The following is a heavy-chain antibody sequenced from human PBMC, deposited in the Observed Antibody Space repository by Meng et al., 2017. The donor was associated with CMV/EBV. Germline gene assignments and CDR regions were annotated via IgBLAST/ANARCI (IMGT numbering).Heavy chain of an antibody. D-gene: IGHD1-7*01. J-gene: IGHJ4*02. CDR1: GFTFSSYS. V-gene: IGHV3-48*04. CDR3: ARGWNYVDQRVFDY. Sequence: GSLRLSCAASGFTFSSYSMNWVRQAPGKGLEWVSYISSSSSTIYYADSVKGRFTISRDNAKNSLYLQMNSLRAEDTAVYYCARGWNYVDQRVFDYWGQGTLVTVSS. CDR2: ISSSSSTI.